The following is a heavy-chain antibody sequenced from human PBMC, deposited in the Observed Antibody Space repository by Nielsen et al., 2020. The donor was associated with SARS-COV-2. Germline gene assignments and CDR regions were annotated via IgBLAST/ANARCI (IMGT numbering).Heavy chain of an antibody. CDR1: GFTFSSYA. Sequence: GESLKISCAASGFTFSSYAMSWVRQAPGKGLEWVSAISGSGGSTYYADSVKGRFTISRDNAKNTLYLQMNSLRAEDTAVYYCARFYEDYYYGMDVWGQGTTVTVSS. V-gene: IGHV3-23*01. CDR3: ARFYEDYYYGMDV. CDR2: ISGSGGST. J-gene: IGHJ6*02. D-gene: IGHD5/OR15-5a*01.